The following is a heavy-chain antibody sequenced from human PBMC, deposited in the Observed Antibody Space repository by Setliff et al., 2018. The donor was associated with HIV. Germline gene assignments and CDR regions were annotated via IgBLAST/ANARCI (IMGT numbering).Heavy chain of an antibody. V-gene: IGHV3-48*04. J-gene: IGHJ5*02. CDR1: GFIFSSYS. CDR3: ARGQPGGYYDSSGYLREEGFDP. CDR2: ISSTGKTI. D-gene: IGHD3-22*01. Sequence: QAGGSLRLSCAASGFIFSSYSMNWVRQAPGEGLEWISYISSTGKTIYYAKSVRGRFTISRDSDGNSVHLQMNSLGVEDTAVYYCARGQPGGYYDSSGYLREEGFDPWGQGTLVTVSS.